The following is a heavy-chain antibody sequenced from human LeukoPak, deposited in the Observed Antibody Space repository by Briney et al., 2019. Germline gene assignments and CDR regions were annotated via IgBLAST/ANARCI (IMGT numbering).Heavy chain of an antibody. V-gene: IGHV3-21*01. D-gene: IGHD5-24*01. CDR1: GFTFSSYS. Sequence: GGSLRLSCAASGFTFSSYSMNWVRQAPGKGLEWVSSISSSSSYIYYADSVKGRFNISRDNAKNSLYLQMNSLRADDTAVYYCASGGDGYAKPYSWGQGTLVTVSS. CDR2: ISSSSSYI. J-gene: IGHJ4*02. CDR3: ASGGDGYAKPYS.